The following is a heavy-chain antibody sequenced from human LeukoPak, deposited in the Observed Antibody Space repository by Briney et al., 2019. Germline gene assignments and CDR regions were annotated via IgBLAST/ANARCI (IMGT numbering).Heavy chain of an antibody. CDR1: GFVFDVYA. CDR3: ANGPLGFRSSGWDFEAFDI. D-gene: IGHD6-19*01. Sequence: GGSLRLSCAASGFVFDVYAMSWVRQGPGKGLEWVSAISVSGGSTDYADSVKCRFTISRDNSKNTLYLQMYSLRAEDTAVYYCANGPLGFRSSGWDFEAFDIWGQGTMVTVSS. CDR2: ISVSGGST. J-gene: IGHJ3*02. V-gene: IGHV3-23*01.